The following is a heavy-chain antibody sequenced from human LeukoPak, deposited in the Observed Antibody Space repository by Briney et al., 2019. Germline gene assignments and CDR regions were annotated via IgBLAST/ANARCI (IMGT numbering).Heavy chain of an antibody. Sequence: GASVKVSCKASGYTFTSYYMHWVRQAPGQGLEWMGIINPSGGSTSYAQKFQGRVTMTRDTSTSTVYMELSSLRSEDTAVYYCARESGRGVDCSRTSCYGGNWFDPWGQGTLVTVSS. J-gene: IGHJ5*02. CDR2: INPSGGST. CDR1: GYTFTSYY. V-gene: IGHV1-46*01. CDR3: ARESGRGVDCSRTSCYGGNWFDP. D-gene: IGHD2-2*01.